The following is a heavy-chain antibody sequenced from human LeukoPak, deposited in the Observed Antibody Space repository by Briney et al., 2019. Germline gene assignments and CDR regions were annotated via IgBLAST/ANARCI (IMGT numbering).Heavy chain of an antibody. CDR2: IYTSGST. CDR1: GDSISSYF. Sequence: SETLSLTCTVSGDSISSYFWSWIRQPAGKGLEWIGRIYTSGSTNYNSSLKSRLTMSLDTSKNQFSLNLSSVTAADTAVYYCARAPYYGSGSPRPYWFDPWGQGTLVTVSS. J-gene: IGHJ5*02. V-gene: IGHV4-4*07. CDR3: ARAPYYGSGSPRPYWFDP. D-gene: IGHD3-10*01.